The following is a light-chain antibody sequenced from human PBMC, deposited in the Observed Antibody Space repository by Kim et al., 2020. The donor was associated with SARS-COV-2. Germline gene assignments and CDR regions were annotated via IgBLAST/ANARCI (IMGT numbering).Light chain of an antibody. V-gene: IGLV1-44*01. CDR2: SNN. CDR3: AAWDDSLNGQV. J-gene: IGLJ1*01. CDR1: SSNVGSNN. Sequence: GKRVTVSCSGSSSNVGSNNVHWYQHLPGTAPKLLIYSNNQRPSGVPDRFSGSKSGTSGSLAISGLQSEDEADYYCAAWDDSLNGQVFGTGTKVTVL.